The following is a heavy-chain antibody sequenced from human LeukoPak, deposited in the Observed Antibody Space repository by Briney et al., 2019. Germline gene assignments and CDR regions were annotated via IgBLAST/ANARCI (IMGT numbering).Heavy chain of an antibody. J-gene: IGHJ4*02. CDR2: IYYSGST. D-gene: IGHD3-10*01. Sequence: KASETLSLTCAVSGGSISSYYWSWIRQPPGKGLEWIGYIYYSGSTNYNPSLKSRVTISVDTSKNQFSLKLSSVTAADTAVYYCARVSGLLWFGELLWNRVLYFDYWGQGTLVTVSS. CDR3: ARVSGLLWFGELLWNRVLYFDY. V-gene: IGHV4-59*01. CDR1: GGSISSYY.